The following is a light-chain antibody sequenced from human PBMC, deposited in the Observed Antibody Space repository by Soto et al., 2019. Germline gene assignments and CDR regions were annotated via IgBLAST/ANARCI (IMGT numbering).Light chain of an antibody. V-gene: IGKV1-9*01. J-gene: IGKJ1*01. Sequence: IQLPQSPSSLSASIGDRVTITCRASPAIASFLAWYQQKPGTAPKLLIYGASTLQSGVPSRFSGSGSGTEFTLTISSLQPDDFATYYCQHYNSYSEAFGQGTKVDI. CDR3: QHYNSYSEA. CDR1: PAIASF. CDR2: GAS.